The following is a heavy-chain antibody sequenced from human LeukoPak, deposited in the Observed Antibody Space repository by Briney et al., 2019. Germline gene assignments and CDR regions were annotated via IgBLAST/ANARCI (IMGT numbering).Heavy chain of an antibody. V-gene: IGHV4-4*07. Sequence: SETLSLTCTVSGGSISTNHYWNWIRQPAGKGLEWIGRIYISGSTNYNPSLKSRVTISVDTSKNQFSLKLSSVTAADTAVYYCARDAGRWLQLRRFDYWGQGTLVTVSS. J-gene: IGHJ4*02. CDR3: ARDAGRWLQLRRFDY. CDR1: GGSISTNHY. D-gene: IGHD5-24*01. CDR2: IYISGST.